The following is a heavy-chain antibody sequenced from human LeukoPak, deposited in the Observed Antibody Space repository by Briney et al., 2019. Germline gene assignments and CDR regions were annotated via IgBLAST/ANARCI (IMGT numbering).Heavy chain of an antibody. J-gene: IGHJ3*01. Sequence: SETLSLTCTVSGVSISGSTYFWGWIRQPPGKGLEWFGSIFESGSTYYNPALKSRVTITVDTSRNQFSLKLTSVTPSDTAVYYCARTGFVGASDHDSFDVWGQGTMVTISS. CDR3: ARTGFVGASDHDSFDV. V-gene: IGHV4-39*01. CDR2: IFESGST. D-gene: IGHD1-26*01. CDR1: GVSISGSTYF.